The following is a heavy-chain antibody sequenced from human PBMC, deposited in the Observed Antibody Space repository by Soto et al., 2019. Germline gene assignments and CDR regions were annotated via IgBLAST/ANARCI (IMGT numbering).Heavy chain of an antibody. CDR1: GGTFSSYA. D-gene: IGHD1-7*01. Sequence: QVQLVQSGAEVKKPGSSVKVSCKASGGTFSSYAISWVRQDPGQGLEWMGGIIPIFGTANYAQKFQGRVTITADESTSTAYMELSSRRSEDTAVYYCASVLELHYYYGMDVWGQGTTVTVS. J-gene: IGHJ6*02. CDR2: IIPIFGTA. V-gene: IGHV1-69*12. CDR3: ASVLELHYYYGMDV.